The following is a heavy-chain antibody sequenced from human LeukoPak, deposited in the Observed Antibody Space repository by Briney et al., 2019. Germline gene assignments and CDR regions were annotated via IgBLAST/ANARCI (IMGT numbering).Heavy chain of an antibody. CDR3: ARLVAAAGNAFDI. D-gene: IGHD6-13*01. CDR2: IYYSGST. Sequence: SETLSLSCTVSGGSISSYYWSWIRQPPGKGLEWIGYIYYSGSTNYNPSLKSRVTISVDTPKNQFSLKLSSVTAADTAVYYCARLVAAAGNAFDIWGQGTMVTVSS. V-gene: IGHV4-59*08. CDR1: GGSISSYY. J-gene: IGHJ3*02.